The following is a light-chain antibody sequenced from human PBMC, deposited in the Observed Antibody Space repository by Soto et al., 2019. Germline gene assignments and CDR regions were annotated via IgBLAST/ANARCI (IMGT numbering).Light chain of an antibody. J-gene: IGLJ3*02. Sequence: QSALTQPPSASGSPGQPVSISCTGTSSDVGGYNRVSWYQHHPGKAPKLIIYEVFKRPSGVPDRFSGSKSGNTASLTVSGLQAEDEADYYCNSYVGNSWVFGGGTKLTVL. CDR2: EVF. V-gene: IGLV2-8*01. CDR1: SSDVGGYNR. CDR3: NSYVGNSWV.